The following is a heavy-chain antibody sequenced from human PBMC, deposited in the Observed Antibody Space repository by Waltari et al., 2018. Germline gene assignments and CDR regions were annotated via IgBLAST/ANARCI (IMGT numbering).Heavy chain of an antibody. V-gene: IGHV4-39*01. Sequence: QLQLQESGPGLVKPSETLSLTCTVSGGSISSSSYYWGWIRQPPGKGLEWIGSIYYSGSTYYNPSLKSRVTISVDTSKNQFSLKLSSVTAADTAVYYSARQTWIQLWLYAFDIWGQGTMVTVSS. CDR1: GGSISSSSYY. D-gene: IGHD5-18*01. J-gene: IGHJ3*02. CDR3: ARQTWIQLWLYAFDI. CDR2: IYYSGST.